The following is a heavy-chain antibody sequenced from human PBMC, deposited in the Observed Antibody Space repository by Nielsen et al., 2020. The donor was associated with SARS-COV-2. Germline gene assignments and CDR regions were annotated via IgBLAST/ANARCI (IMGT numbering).Heavy chain of an antibody. V-gene: IGHV1-69*13. J-gene: IGHJ4*02. CDR3: ARIREYYYDSSPDY. CDR1: GGTFSSYA. D-gene: IGHD3-22*01. CDR2: IIPIFGTA. Sequence: SVKVSCKASGGTFSSYAISWVRQAPGQGLEWMGGIIPIFGTANYAQKFQGRVTITADESTSTAYMELSSLRSEDTAVYYCARIREYYYDSSPDYWGQGTLVTVSS.